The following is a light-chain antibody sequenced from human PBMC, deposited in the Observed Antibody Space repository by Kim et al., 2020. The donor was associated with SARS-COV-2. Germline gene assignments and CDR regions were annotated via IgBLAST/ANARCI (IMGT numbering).Light chain of an antibody. V-gene: IGKV1-27*01. CDR3: QKYDSAPWT. CDR1: QGINNY. CDR2: AAS. Sequence: ASVGSRITITCRASQGINNYLAWYQQKSGEPPKLLIYAASALQSGVPSRFSGSGSGTDFTLTVTSLQPEGVATYYCQKYDSAPWTFGQGTKVDIK. J-gene: IGKJ1*01.